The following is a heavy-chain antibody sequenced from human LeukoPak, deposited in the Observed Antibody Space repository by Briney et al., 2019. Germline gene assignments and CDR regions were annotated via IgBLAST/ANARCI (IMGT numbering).Heavy chain of an antibody. V-gene: IGHV4-34*01. D-gene: IGHD2-15*01. CDR2: INHSGST. CDR3: ARPLSCGGSMDV. Sequence: SETLSLTCAVDGGSFSGYYWSGIRQPPGKGLEWIGEINHSGSTNYNPSLKSRVTISVDTSKNQFSLKLSSVTAADTAVYYCARPLSCGGSMDVWGQGTTVTVSS. CDR1: GGSFSGYY. J-gene: IGHJ6*02.